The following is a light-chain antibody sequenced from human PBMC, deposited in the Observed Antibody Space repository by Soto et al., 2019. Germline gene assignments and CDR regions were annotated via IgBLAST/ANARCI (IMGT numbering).Light chain of an antibody. Sequence: ERVMTQSPVTLSVSPGESVTLSCRASQSVGTNLAWYQQKPGQAPSLLIYGVSTRATGIPTRFSGSGSGRQFTLTISSLQSEDFAVYYCQQRSNWPLITFGGGTKVEI. CDR2: GVS. J-gene: IGKJ4*01. CDR1: QSVGTN. V-gene: IGKV3-15*01. CDR3: QQRSNWPLIT.